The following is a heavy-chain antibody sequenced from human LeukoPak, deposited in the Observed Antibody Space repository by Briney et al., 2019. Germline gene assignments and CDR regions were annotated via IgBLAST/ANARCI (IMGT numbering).Heavy chain of an antibody. CDR3: ARLYSSGWYWEYYFDY. V-gene: IGHV4-59*01. D-gene: IGHD6-19*01. Sequence: SETLSLTCTVSGFSISSYYWSWLRQPPGKGLEWIGYIYYSGSTNYNPSLKSRVTISVDTSKNQFSLKLSSVTAADTAVYYCARLYSSGWYWEYYFDYWGQGTLVTVSS. J-gene: IGHJ4*02. CDR2: IYYSGST. CDR1: GFSISSYY.